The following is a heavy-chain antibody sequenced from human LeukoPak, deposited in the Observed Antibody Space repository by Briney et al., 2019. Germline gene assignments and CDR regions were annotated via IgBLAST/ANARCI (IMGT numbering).Heavy chain of an antibody. D-gene: IGHD2-2*01. J-gene: IGHJ4*02. CDR1: GFTVSSNY. CDR3: SRAFKLCRSTSCSYYFDY. CDR2: IYSGGNT. V-gene: IGHV3-53*01. Sequence: GSXRLXCXASGFTVSSNYMSWVRQAPGKGLEWVSVIYSGGNTYYADSVKGRFTISRDNSKNTLYLQMNSLRAEDTAVYYWSRAFKLCRSTSCSYYFDYWGQGTLVTVSS.